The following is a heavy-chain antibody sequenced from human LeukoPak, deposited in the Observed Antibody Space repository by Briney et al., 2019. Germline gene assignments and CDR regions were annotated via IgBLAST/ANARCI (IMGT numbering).Heavy chain of an antibody. CDR3: ARNIVVVPAAMDYYYMDV. V-gene: IGHV4-38-2*01. CDR2: IYHSGST. J-gene: IGHJ6*03. CDR1: GYSISSGYY. D-gene: IGHD2-2*01. Sequence: PSETLSLTCAVSGYSISSGYYWGWIRQPPGKGLERIGSIYHSGSTYYNPSLKSRVTISVDTSKNQFSLKLSSVTAADTAVYYCARNIVVVPAAMDYYYMDVWGKGTTVTVSS.